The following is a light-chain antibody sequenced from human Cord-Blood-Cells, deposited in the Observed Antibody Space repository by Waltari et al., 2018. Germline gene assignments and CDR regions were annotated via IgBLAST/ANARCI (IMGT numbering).Light chain of an antibody. CDR3: QQYNNWPLT. J-gene: IGKJ4*02. CDR2: GAS. V-gene: IGKV3-15*01. Sequence: EIVLMQYPATLSVSPRESTSLTCSASQSLSSNLAWYQQKPGQAPRLLIYGASSRATGIPARFSGSGSGTEFTLTISSLQSEDFAVYYCQQYNNWPLTFGEGTKVEIK. CDR1: QSLSSN.